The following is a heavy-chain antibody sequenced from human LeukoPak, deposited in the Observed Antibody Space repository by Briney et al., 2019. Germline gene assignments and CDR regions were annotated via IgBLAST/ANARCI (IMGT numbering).Heavy chain of an antibody. D-gene: IGHD2-15*01. CDR2: LKQDGSEI. V-gene: IGHV3-7*01. CDR1: GFTFSDYW. J-gene: IGHJ4*02. CDR3: AGGAGWSIDY. Sequence: GGSLRLSCAASGFTFSDYWMNWVRQAPGKGLGWVAILKQDGSEILYVDSVKGRFTISRDNAKNSLYLQMNSLRAEDTAVYYCAGGAGWSIDYWGQGTLVTVSS.